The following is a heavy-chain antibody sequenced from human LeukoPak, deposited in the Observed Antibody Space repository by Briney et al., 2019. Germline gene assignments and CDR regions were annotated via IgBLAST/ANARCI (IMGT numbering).Heavy chain of an antibody. CDR3: ARESGGEEYYFDY. J-gene: IGHJ4*02. CDR1: GFTFSSYS. CDR2: ISSSSSYI. D-gene: IGHD3-16*01. V-gene: IGHV3-21*01. Sequence: PGGSLRLSCAASGFTFSSYSMNWVRQAPVKGLEWVSSISSSSSYIYYADSVKGRFTISRDNAKNSLYLQMNSLRAEDTAVYYCARESGGEEYYFDYWGQGTLVTVSS.